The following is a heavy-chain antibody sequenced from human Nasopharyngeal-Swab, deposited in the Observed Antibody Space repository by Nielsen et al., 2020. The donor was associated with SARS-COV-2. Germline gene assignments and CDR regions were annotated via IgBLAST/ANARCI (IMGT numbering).Heavy chain of an antibody. J-gene: IGHJ1*01. D-gene: IGHD5-18*01. CDR3: ARLDRYGEYFQH. V-gene: IGHV5-51*01. CDR2: IYPGDSDT. Sequence: VRPMPGKGLEWMGIIYPGDSDTRYSPSFQGQVTMSADKSNSTAYLQWSSVKASDTAMYYCARLDRYGEYFQHWGQGTLVTVSS.